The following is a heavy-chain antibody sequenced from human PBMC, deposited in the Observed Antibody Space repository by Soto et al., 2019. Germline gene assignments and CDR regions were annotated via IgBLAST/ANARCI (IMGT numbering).Heavy chain of an antibody. D-gene: IGHD3-16*02. CDR3: AKSGDWGSYRYFDY. Sequence: EVQLVESGGGLVQPGGSLRLSCAASGFTFSDHHIDWVRQAPGKGLEWVGRSRNKAKSYTTEYAASVKGRFTISRDDSKNTLYLEMNSLRAEDTAVYYCAKSGDWGSYRYFDYWGQGTLVTVSS. J-gene: IGHJ4*02. V-gene: IGHV3-72*01. CDR1: GFTFSDHH. CDR2: SRNKAKSYTT.